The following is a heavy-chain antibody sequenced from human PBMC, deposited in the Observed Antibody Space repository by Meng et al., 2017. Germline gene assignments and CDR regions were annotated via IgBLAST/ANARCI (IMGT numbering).Heavy chain of an antibody. D-gene: IGHD6-19*01. V-gene: IGHV4-4*07. CDR2: IYTSGST. CDR1: GGSISSYY. Sequence: GSLRLSCTVSGGSISSYYWSWIRQPAGKGLEWIGRIYTSGSTNYNPSLKSRVTMSVDTSKNQFSLKLSSVTAADTAVYYCASWIYSCGWQWGQGTLVTVSS. J-gene: IGHJ4*02. CDR3: ASWIYSCGWQ.